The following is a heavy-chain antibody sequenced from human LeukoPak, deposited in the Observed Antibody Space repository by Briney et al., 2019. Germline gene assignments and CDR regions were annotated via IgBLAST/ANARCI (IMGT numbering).Heavy chain of an antibody. CDR2: INPNSGGT. CDR3: AVLWFGELPLDY. D-gene: IGHD3-10*01. Sequence: ASVKVSCKASGYAFTGYYMHWVRQAPGQGLEWMGWINPNSGGTNYAQKFQGWVTMTRDTSISTAYMELSRLRSDDTAVYYCAVLWFGELPLDYWGQGTLVTVSS. V-gene: IGHV1-2*04. J-gene: IGHJ4*02. CDR1: GYAFTGYY.